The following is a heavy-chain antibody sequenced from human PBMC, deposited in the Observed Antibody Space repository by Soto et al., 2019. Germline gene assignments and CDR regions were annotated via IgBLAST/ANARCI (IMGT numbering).Heavy chain of an antibody. CDR2: IYHSGST. V-gene: IGHV4-4*02. J-gene: IGHJ5*02. CDR1: GGSISSSNW. Sequence: SETLSLTCAVSGGSISSSNWWSWVRQPPGKGLEWIGEIYHSGSTNYNPSLKSRVTISVDKSKNQFSLKLSSVTAADTAVYYCARKGGLAAAGTGGFDPWGQGTLVTV. CDR3: ARKGGLAAAGTGGFDP. D-gene: IGHD6-13*01.